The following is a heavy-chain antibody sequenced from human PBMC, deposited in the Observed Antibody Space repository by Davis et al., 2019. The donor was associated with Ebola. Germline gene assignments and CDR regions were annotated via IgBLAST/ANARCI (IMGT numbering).Heavy chain of an antibody. CDR3: ARDFDRVRE. Sequence: GESLKISCAASGFTFSGYWVHWVRQAPGKGLMWVSRINPDGTRRGYADSVRGRFTISRDNAKNTVYLEMNSLKAEDTAVYYCARDFDRVREWGQGTLVTVSS. V-gene: IGHV3-74*01. CDR1: GFTFSGYW. D-gene: IGHD3-22*01. CDR2: INPDGTRR. J-gene: IGHJ4*02.